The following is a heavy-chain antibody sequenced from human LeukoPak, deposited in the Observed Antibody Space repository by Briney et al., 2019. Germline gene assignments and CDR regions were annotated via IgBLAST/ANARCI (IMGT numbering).Heavy chain of an antibody. CDR1: GFTFSSYS. J-gene: IGHJ4*02. CDR3: ARDPSLKQWLVN. CDR2: ISGSGGST. Sequence: GGALRLSCAASGFTFSSYSMSWVRQAPGKGLEWVSAISGSGGSTYYADSVKGRFTISRDNSKNTLYLQMNSLRAEDTAVYYCARDPSLKQWLVNWGQGTLVTVSS. V-gene: IGHV3-23*01. D-gene: IGHD6-19*01.